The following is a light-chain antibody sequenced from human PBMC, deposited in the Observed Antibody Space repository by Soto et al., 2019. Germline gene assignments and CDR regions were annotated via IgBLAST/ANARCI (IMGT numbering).Light chain of an antibody. CDR1: SSDVGGYNY. CDR2: EVS. J-gene: IGLJ3*02. V-gene: IGLV2-14*01. CDR3: SSYTSSSTWV. Sequence: QSVLTQPASVSGSPGQSITISCTGTSSDVGGYNYVSWYQQHPGKAPKLIIYEVSNRPSGVSNRFSGSKSANTASLTISGLQAEDEADYYCSSYTSSSTWVFGGGTKVTV.